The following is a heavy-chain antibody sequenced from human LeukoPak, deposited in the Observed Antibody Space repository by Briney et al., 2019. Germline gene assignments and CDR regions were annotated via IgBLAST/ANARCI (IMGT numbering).Heavy chain of an antibody. CDR2: MQYDGSNK. D-gene: IGHD2-21*01. Sequence: GGSLRLSCKASGFTFSSYGMHWFRQAPGKGLEWLTFMQYDGSNKYGDSMKGRFTMPRDNSKNTVYLQMNSLRAEDTAVYYCAKDPGLGGDRDYWGQGTLVTVSS. V-gene: IGHV3-30*02. CDR1: GFTFSSYG. CDR3: AKDPGLGGDRDY. J-gene: IGHJ4*02.